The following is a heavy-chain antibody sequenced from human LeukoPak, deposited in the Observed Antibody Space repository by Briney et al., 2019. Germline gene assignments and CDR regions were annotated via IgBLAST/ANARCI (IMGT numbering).Heavy chain of an antibody. D-gene: IGHD3-22*01. CDR1: GFTVSSNY. CDR2: IYSGGST. V-gene: IGHV3-66*01. CDR3: ARDWYYYDSSGYYNGYFDY. J-gene: IGHJ4*02. Sequence: GGSLRLSCAASGFTVSSNYMSWVRQAPGKGLEWVSVIYSGGSTYYADSVKGRFTISRDNSKNTLYLQMNSLRAEDAAVYYCARDWYYYDSSGYYNGYFDYWGQGTLVTVSS.